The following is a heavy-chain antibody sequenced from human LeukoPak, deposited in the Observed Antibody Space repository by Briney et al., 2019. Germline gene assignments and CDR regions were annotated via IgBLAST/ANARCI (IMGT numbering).Heavy chain of an antibody. CDR1: GFSFSSYG. CDR2: IWYDGSNE. CDR3: ARDQTTTIFGVVITRGMDV. D-gene: IGHD3-3*01. J-gene: IGHJ6*02. V-gene: IGHV3-33*01. Sequence: PGGSLRLSCAASGFSFSSYGMHWVRQAPGKGLEWVAVIWYDGSNENYADSVKGRFIISRDNSKNTLYLEMNSLRAEDTAVYYCARDQTTTIFGVVITRGMDVWGQGTTVTVSS.